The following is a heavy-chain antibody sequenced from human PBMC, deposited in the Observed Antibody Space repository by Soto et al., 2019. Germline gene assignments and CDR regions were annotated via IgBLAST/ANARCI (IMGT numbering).Heavy chain of an antibody. CDR3: ARARRGYCSGFSCDSGLYGMDV. CDR1: GDSISSHNW. D-gene: IGHD2-15*01. V-gene: IGHV4-4*02. J-gene: IGHJ6*02. CDR2: ISHGGNT. Sequence: QVQLQESGPGLVKPSGTLSLTCAVSGDSISSHNWWSWVRQPPGKGLEWIGQISHGGNTNYNPSLQSRVTISVDKSKNQFSLKLSSVTAADTAVYYCARARRGYCSGFSCDSGLYGMDVWGQGTTVTVSS.